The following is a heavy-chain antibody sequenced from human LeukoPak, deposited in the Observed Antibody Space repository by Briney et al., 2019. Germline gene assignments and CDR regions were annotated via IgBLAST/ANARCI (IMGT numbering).Heavy chain of an antibody. D-gene: IGHD6-6*01. Sequence: SETLSLTCTVSGGSISSYYWSWIRQPPGKGLEWIGYIHYSGSTNYNPSLKSRVTISVDTSKNQFSLKLSSVTAADTAVYYCARRHVEYSSSSDPYYFDYWSQGTLVTVSS. J-gene: IGHJ4*02. CDR3: ARRHVEYSSSSDPYYFDY. V-gene: IGHV4-59*01. CDR1: GGSISSYY. CDR2: IHYSGST.